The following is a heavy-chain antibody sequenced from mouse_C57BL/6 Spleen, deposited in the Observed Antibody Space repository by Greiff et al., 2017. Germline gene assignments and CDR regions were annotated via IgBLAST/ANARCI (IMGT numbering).Heavy chain of an antibody. CDR3: ARGTTVVATDAY. D-gene: IGHD1-1*01. CDR2: IYPGDGDT. Sequence: VHLVESGAELVKPGASVKISCKASGYAFSSYWMNWVKQRPGKGLEWIGQIYPGDGDTNYNGKFKGKATLTADKSSSTAYMQLSSLTSEDSAVYFCARGTTVVATDAYWGQGTLVTVSA. CDR1: GYAFSSYW. V-gene: IGHV1-80*01. J-gene: IGHJ3*01.